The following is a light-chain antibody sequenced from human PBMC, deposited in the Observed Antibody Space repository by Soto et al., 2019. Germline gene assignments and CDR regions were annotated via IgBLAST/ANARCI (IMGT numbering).Light chain of an antibody. CDR3: CSYAPSRTLL. CDR1: SSDVGTYNL. Sequence: QSALTQPASVSGSPGESITISCTGTSSDVGTYNLVTWYQQHPGRVPKLILYEGNKRPSGVSSRFSASKSGNTASLTISGLQAEDEADYFCCSYAPSRTLLFGGGTKLTV. V-gene: IGLV2-23*01. CDR2: EGN. J-gene: IGLJ2*01.